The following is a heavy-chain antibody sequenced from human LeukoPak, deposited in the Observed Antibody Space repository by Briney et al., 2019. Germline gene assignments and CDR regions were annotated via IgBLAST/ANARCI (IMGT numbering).Heavy chain of an antibody. CDR1: GFTFSSYS. J-gene: IGHJ4*02. CDR2: ISSSSSYI. CDR3: AKSSGSYLEFDY. D-gene: IGHD1-26*01. V-gene: IGHV3-21*04. Sequence: GGSLRLSCAASGFTFSSYSMNWVRQAPGKGLEWVSSISSSSSYIYYADSMKGRFTISRDNSKNTLYLQMNSLRAEDTAVYYCAKSSGSYLEFDYWGQGTLVTVSS.